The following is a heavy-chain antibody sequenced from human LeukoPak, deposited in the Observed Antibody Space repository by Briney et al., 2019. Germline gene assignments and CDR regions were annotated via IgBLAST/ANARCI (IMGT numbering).Heavy chain of an antibody. CDR3: AASITMFDY. V-gene: IGHV3-7*02. CDR1: GFTFSRYW. Sequence: GGSLRLSCAASGFTFSRYWMSWVRQAPGKGLEWVANIKEDGTVKYYVESVKGRFTISRDNAKKSLYLQMNSLRAEDTAVYYCAASITMFDYWGQGTLVTVSS. D-gene: IGHD3-10*01. J-gene: IGHJ4*02. CDR2: IKEDGTVK.